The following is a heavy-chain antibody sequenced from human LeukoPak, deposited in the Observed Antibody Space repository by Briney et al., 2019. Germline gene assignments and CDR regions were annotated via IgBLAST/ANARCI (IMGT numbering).Heavy chain of an antibody. J-gene: IGHJ3*02. V-gene: IGHV1-18*01. CDR3: ARERGSGSYEGLDAFDI. Sequence: ASLKVSCMASGYSFTNYGITWVRQAPGQGPEWMGWISSYNGYTKYAQKFQGRFTMTTVRFSTTAYVELRSLRSEDTAVYYCARERGSGSYEGLDAFDIWGQGTMVTVSS. D-gene: IGHD1-26*01. CDR2: ISSYNGYT. CDR1: GYSFTNYG.